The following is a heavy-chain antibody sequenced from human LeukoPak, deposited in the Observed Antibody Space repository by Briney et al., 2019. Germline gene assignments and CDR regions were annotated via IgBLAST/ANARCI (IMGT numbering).Heavy chain of an antibody. J-gene: IGHJ4*02. CDR3: AKDSDGDYGYFDY. CDR1: GFTFSSYG. V-gene: IGHV3-23*01. CDR2: ISGSGGST. Sequence: PGGSLRLSCAASGFTFSSYGMSWVRQAPGKGLEWVSAISGSGGSTYYADSVKGRFTISRDNFKNTLYLQMNSLRAEDTAVYYCAKDSDGDYGYFDYWGQGTLVTVSS. D-gene: IGHD4-17*01.